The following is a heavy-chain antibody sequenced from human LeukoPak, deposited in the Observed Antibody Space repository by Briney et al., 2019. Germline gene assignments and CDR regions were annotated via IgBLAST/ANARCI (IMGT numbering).Heavy chain of an antibody. Sequence: PGGSLRLSCAASGFTFSSYGMHWVRQAPGKGLEWVAFIRYDGSNKYYADSVKGRFTISRDNSKNTLYLQMNSLRAEDTAVYYCAKDKPIPMITFGGVIAKGHWGQGTLVTVSS. CDR3: AKDKPIPMITFGGVIAKGH. CDR1: GFTFSSYG. V-gene: IGHV3-30*02. D-gene: IGHD3-16*02. J-gene: IGHJ4*02. CDR2: IRYDGSNK.